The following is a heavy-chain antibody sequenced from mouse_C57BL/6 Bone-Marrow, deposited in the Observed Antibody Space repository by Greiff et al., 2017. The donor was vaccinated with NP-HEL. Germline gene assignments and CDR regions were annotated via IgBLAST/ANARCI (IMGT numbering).Heavy chain of an antibody. CDR2: ISYDGSN. J-gene: IGHJ4*01. CDR3: ARKPKLGPSMDY. Sequence: EVKVEESGPGLVKPSQSLSLTCSVTGYSITSGYYWNWIRQFPGNKLEWMGYISYDGSNNYNPSLKNRISITRDTSKNQFFLKLNSVTTEDTATYYCARKPKLGPSMDYWGQGTSVTVSS. V-gene: IGHV3-6*01. D-gene: IGHD4-1*01. CDR1: GYSITSGYY.